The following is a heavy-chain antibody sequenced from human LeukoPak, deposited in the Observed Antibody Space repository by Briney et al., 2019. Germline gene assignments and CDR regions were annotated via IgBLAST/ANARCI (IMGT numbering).Heavy chain of an antibody. CDR1: GFTFSSYW. Sequence: GGSLRLSCAASGFTFSSYWMSWVRQAPGKGLEWVANIKQDGSEKYYVDSVKGRFTISRDNAKNALYLQMNSLRAEDTAVYYCAREAAAAHPDYWGQGTLVVVS. CDR3: AREAAAAHPDY. J-gene: IGHJ4*02. V-gene: IGHV3-7*05. CDR2: IKQDGSEK. D-gene: IGHD6-13*01.